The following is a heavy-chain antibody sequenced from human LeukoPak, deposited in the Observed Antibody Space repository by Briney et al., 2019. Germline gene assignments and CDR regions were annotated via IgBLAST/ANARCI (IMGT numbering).Heavy chain of an antibody. J-gene: IGHJ6*02. D-gene: IGHD3-22*01. V-gene: IGHV4-4*02. CDR3: ASRPGYYDSSGYYYYGMDV. CDR2: IYHSGST. Sequence: SETLSLTCAVSGGSISSSNWWSWVRQLPGKGLEWIGEIYHSGSTNYNPSLKSRVTISVDKSKNQFSLKLSSVTAADTAVYYCASRPGYYDSSGYYYYGMDVWGQGTTVTVSS. CDR1: GGSISSSNW.